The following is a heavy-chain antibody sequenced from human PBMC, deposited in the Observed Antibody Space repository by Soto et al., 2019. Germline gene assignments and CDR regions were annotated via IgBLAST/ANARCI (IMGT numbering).Heavy chain of an antibody. V-gene: IGHV5-51*01. CDR1: GYSFTSHW. CDR2: IYPSDSDI. J-gene: IGHJ6*02. Sequence: GESLKISCKTSGYSFTSHWIAWVRQMPGKGLEWMGIIYPSDSDIRYRPSFQGQVTISVDKSISTAYLQWSSLKASDTATYYCARQDYSNYRGGMNVWGQGTTVTVSS. D-gene: IGHD2-2*01. CDR3: ARQDYSNYRGGMNV.